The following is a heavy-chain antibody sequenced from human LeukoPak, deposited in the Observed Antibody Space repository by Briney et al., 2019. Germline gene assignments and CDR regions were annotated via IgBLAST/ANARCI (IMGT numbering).Heavy chain of an antibody. D-gene: IGHD1-1*01. CDR2: ISYDGSNK. V-gene: IGHV3-30*18. CDR1: GFTFSSYG. J-gene: IGHJ4*02. CDR3: AKRWAPTGSDQYYFEY. Sequence: GGSLRLSCAASGFTFSSYGMHWVRQAPGKGLEWVAVISYDGSNKYYADSVKGRFTISRDNSKNTLYLQMNSLRAEDTAVYYCAKRWAPTGSDQYYFEYWGQGTLVTVSP.